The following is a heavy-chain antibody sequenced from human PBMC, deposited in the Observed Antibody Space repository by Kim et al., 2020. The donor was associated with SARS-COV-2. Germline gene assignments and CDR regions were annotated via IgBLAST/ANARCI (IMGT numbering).Heavy chain of an antibody. CDR1: GFTFSSYA. CDR2: ISYDGSKK. Sequence: GGSLRLSCAASGFTFSSYAMHWVRQAPGKGLEWVAVISYDGSKKYYADSVKGRFTISRDNSKNTLYLQMNSLRAEDTAVYYCARWSGSSLDYWGQGTLVTVSS. J-gene: IGHJ4*02. V-gene: IGHV3-30-3*01. D-gene: IGHD1-26*01. CDR3: ARWSGSSLDY.